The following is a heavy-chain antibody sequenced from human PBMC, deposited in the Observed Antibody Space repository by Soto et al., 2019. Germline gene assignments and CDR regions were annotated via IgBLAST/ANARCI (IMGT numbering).Heavy chain of an antibody. CDR2: TWYDGSIK. CDR1: GFIFSNYG. V-gene: IGHV3-33*01. J-gene: IGHJ6*02. CDR3: AREAGNYYYYGMDV. Sequence: PGGSLRLSCAASGFIFSNYGMHWVRQAPGKGLEWVAVTWYDGSIKYYADSVKGRFTISRDNSKNTLYVQMNSLRVEDTAVYYCAREAGNYYYYGMDVWGQGTTVTVSS. D-gene: IGHD6-13*01.